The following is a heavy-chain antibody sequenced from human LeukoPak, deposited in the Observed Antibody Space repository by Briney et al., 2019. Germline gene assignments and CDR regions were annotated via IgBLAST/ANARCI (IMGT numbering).Heavy chain of an antibody. CDR3: AKAAAAPGFDF. D-gene: IGHD6-13*01. CDR1: GFTFSSYG. V-gene: IGHV3-33*06. J-gene: IGHJ4*02. CDR2: IWYDGSNK. Sequence: GGSLRLSCAASGFTFSSYGMHWVRQAPGKGLEWVAVIWYDGSNKYYADSVKGRFTISRDNSKNTIYLQMNSLRAEDTALYYCAKAAAAPGFDFWGQGTLVTVSS.